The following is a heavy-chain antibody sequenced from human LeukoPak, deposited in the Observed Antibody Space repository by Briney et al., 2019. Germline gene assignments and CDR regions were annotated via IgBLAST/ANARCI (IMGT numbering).Heavy chain of an antibody. J-gene: IGHJ4*02. D-gene: IGHD6-19*01. CDR1: GFTFSSYG. CDR2: IWYDGSNK. Sequence: GGSLRLSCAASGFTFSSYGMHWVRQAPGKGLEWVAVIWYDGSNKYYADSVKGRFTISRDNSKNTLYLQMNSLRAEDTAVHYCAKTIFRLAVAGAGFDYWGQGTLVTVSS. CDR3: AKTIFRLAVAGAGFDY. V-gene: IGHV3-33*06.